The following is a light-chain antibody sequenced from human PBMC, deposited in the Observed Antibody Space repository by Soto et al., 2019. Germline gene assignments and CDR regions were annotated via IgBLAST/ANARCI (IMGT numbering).Light chain of an antibody. CDR3: SSYTSSNTLEV. V-gene: IGLV2-14*01. Sequence: QSVLIQPASVSGSPGQSITISCTGTSSDVGGSNYVSWYQHHPHRAPKLLIYEVSYRPSGVSNRFSGSKSGNTASLTISGLQAEDEADYYCSSYTSSNTLEVFGFGTK. CDR1: SSDVGGSNY. CDR2: EVS. J-gene: IGLJ1*01.